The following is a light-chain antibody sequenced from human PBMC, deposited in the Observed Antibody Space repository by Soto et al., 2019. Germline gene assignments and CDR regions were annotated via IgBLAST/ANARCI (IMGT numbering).Light chain of an antibody. CDR3: QQYNSYPWT. Sequence: ETVMTQSPATLSVSPGERVTLSCRASQSVSSNLAWYQQKPGQAPRLLTYGASTRATGIPARFSGSGSGTEFTLTISSLQPDDFATYYCQQYNSYPWTFGQGTKVDIK. V-gene: IGKV3-15*01. J-gene: IGKJ1*01. CDR2: GAS. CDR1: QSVSSN.